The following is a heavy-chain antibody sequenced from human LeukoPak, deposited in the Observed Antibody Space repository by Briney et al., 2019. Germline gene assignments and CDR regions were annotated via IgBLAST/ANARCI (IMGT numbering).Heavy chain of an antibody. CDR1: GFTFSSYW. J-gene: IGHJ5*02. Sequence: GGSLRLSCAASGFTFSSYWMSWVRQAPGKGLEWVASVKQDGSEKYFVDSVKGRFTISRDNAKNSLYLQMNSLRAEDTAVYYCARGCSGGSCYESKFDPWGQGTLVTVSS. V-gene: IGHV3-7*01. D-gene: IGHD2-15*01. CDR2: VKQDGSEK. CDR3: ARGCSGGSCYESKFDP.